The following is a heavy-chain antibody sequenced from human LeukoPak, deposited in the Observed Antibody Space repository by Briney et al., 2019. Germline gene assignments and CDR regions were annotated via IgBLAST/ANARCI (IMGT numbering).Heavy chain of an antibody. V-gene: IGHV3-7*01. CDR3: ARDNRRYYYGSGSYLY. CDR1: GFAFSTYV. J-gene: IGHJ4*02. CDR2: IKQDGSEK. D-gene: IGHD3-10*01. Sequence: PGGSLRLSCAASGFAFSTYVMSWVRQAPGKGLEWVANIKQDGSEKYYVDSVKGRFTISRDNAKNSLYLQMNSLRAEDTAVYYCARDNRRYYYGSGSYLYWGQGTLVTVSS.